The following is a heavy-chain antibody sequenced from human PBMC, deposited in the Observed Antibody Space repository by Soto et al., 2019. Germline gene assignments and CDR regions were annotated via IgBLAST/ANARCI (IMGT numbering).Heavy chain of an antibody. Sequence: QVQLVESGGGLVKPGGSLRLSCAASGFTFSDYYMSWIRQAPGKGLEWVSYISSSGSTIYYADSVKGRFTISRDNAKNSLYLEMNSRRAEDTAVYYCAREVYSSSLPTYSYYYGMDVWGQGTTVTVSS. J-gene: IGHJ6*02. CDR3: AREVYSSSLPTYSYYYGMDV. CDR1: GFTFSDYY. V-gene: IGHV3-11*01. CDR2: ISSSGSTI. D-gene: IGHD6-6*01.